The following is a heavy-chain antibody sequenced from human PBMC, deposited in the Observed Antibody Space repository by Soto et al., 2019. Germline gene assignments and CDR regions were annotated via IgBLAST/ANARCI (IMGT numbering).Heavy chain of an antibody. D-gene: IGHD2-2*01. V-gene: IGHV3-66*01. CDR2: LYSGDRT. CDR1: GFTVSSNY. Sequence: PGGSLRLSCAASGFTVSSNYMSWVRQAPGKGLEWVSSLYSGDRTYYADSVKGRFTISRDNSKNTLFLQMNSLGVEDTAVYYCARDPLYSTSPWGQGTLVTVSS. J-gene: IGHJ5*02. CDR3: ARDPLYSTSP.